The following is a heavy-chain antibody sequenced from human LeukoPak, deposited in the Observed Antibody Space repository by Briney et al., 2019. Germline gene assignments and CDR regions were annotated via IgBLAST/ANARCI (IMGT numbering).Heavy chain of an antibody. CDR1: GFSFSNYG. CDR3: TREMSNDYGDLFFFDY. D-gene: IGHD4-17*01. Sequence: GGSLRLSCAASGFSFSNYGVHWVRQAPGKGLEWVGFIRSKAYGGTTEYAASVKGRFTISRDDSKSIAYLQMNSLKTEDTAVYYCTREMSNDYGDLFFFDYWGQGTLVTVSS. J-gene: IGHJ4*02. CDR2: IRSKAYGGTT. V-gene: IGHV3-49*04.